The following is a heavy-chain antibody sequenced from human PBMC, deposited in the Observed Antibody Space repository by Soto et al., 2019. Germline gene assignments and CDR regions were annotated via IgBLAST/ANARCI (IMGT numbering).Heavy chain of an antibody. CDR1: GFTFSNYN. V-gene: IGHV3-48*01. CDR3: ARDRTGSYNSAFDY. Sequence: EVQLVESGGGLVQPGGSLRLSCEASGFTFSNYNINWVRQAPGKGLEWVSYISSSRSTIYYTDSVKGRFTISRDNAKNSLYLQMNSLRAEDTAVYYCARDRTGSYNSAFDYWGQGTLVTVSS. CDR2: ISSSRSTI. D-gene: IGHD1-26*01. J-gene: IGHJ4*02.